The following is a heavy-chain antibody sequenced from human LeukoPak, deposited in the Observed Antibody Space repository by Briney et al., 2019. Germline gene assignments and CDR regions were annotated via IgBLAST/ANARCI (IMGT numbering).Heavy chain of an antibody. CDR1: GGSITDITSH. D-gene: IGHD6-19*01. CDR2: IYYSRST. CDR3: ASQGSYGSDWNPDYY. J-gene: IGHJ4*02. Sequence: PSETLSLTCSVSGGSITDITSHWCSIRQPPGKGLEWIVSIYYSRSTYYNPSLKSRVTTSVDTSKNQLSLKLSSVTAADTAVYYCASQGSYGSDWNPDYYWGQGTLVTVSS. V-gene: IGHV4-39*01.